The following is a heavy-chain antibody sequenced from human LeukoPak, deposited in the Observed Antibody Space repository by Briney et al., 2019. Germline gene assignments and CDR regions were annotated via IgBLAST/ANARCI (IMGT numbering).Heavy chain of an antibody. CDR1: GFTFSNYA. CDR2: ISYDGSNK. V-gene: IGHV3-30-3*01. CDR3: ARARFGYNRGPFDY. D-gene: IGHD5-24*01. Sequence: GGSLRLSCAASGFTFSNYAMHWVRQARDKGLEWVAFISYDGSNKHYADSVKGRFTISRDNSKNTLYLQMNSLRPEDTAVYYCARARFGYNRGPFDYWGQGILVTVSS. J-gene: IGHJ4*02.